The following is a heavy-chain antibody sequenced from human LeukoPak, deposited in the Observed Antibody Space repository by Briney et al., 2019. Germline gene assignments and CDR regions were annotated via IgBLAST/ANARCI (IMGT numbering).Heavy chain of an antibody. CDR3: ARDSDYYYDS. Sequence: PSETLSLTCTVSGGSISSGSYYWSWIRQPAGKGRGWIGRIYTSGSTNYNPSLKSRVTISVDTSKNQFSLKLSSVTAADTAVYYCARDSDYYYDSWGKGTTVTIPS. CDR2: IYTSGST. D-gene: IGHD3-22*01. V-gene: IGHV4-61*02. CDR1: GGSISSGSYY. J-gene: IGHJ6*04.